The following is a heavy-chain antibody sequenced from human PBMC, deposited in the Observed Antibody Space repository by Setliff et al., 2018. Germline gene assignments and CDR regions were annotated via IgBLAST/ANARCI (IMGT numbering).Heavy chain of an antibody. D-gene: IGHD2-8*01. J-gene: IGHJ4*02. Sequence: ASVKVSCKASGYTFSNYGITWVRQAPGQGLEWMGWISAYTGNTKFAQKFQGRVTMTTDTSTSTAYLELRSLASDDTAVYYCSKLVRYCTTTACQGASGAEFWGQGTLVTVSS. V-gene: IGHV1-18*01. CDR3: SKLVRYCTTTACQGASGAEF. CDR2: ISAYTGNT. CDR1: GYTFSNYG.